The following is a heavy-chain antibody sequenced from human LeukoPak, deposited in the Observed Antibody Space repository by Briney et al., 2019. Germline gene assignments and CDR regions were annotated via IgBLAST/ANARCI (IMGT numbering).Heavy chain of an antibody. D-gene: IGHD6-13*01. CDR3: VTQILAAAGINWFDP. V-gene: IGHV3-23*01. Sequence: GGSLRLSCAASGFTFSSYAMSWVRQAPGKGLEWVSAISGSGGGTSYADSVKGRFTISRDNSKNTLSLQMNSLRAEDTAVYYCVTQILAAAGINWFDPWGQGTLVTVSS. CDR2: ISGSGGGT. J-gene: IGHJ5*02. CDR1: GFTFSSYA.